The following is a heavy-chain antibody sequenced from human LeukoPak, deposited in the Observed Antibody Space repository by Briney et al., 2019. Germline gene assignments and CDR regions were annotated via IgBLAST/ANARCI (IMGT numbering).Heavy chain of an antibody. D-gene: IGHD2-2*01. J-gene: IGHJ3*02. CDR1: GGSISSYY. V-gene: IGHV4-4*07. CDR2: IYTSGST. CDR3: AREDIVVVPAAKRRAFDI. Sequence: SETLSLTCTVSGGSISSYYWSWIRQPARKGLEWIGRIYTSGSTNYNPSLKSRVTMSVDTSKNQFSLKVSSVTAADTAVYYCAREDIVVVPAAKRRAFDIWGQGTMVTVSS.